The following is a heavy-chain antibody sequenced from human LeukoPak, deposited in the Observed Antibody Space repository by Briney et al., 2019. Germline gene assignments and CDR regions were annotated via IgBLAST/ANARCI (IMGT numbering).Heavy chain of an antibody. CDR1: GFTFSSYG. CDR2: ISNSGSII. V-gene: IGHV3-48*03. Sequence: GGSLRLSCAASGFTFSSYGMNWVRQAPGKGPEWVSYISNSGSIIYYADSVKGRFTISRDNAKNSLYLQMNSLRAEDTAVYYCARDPQGAAFDIWGQGTMVTVSS. CDR3: ARDPQGAAFDI. D-gene: IGHD3-16*01. J-gene: IGHJ3*02.